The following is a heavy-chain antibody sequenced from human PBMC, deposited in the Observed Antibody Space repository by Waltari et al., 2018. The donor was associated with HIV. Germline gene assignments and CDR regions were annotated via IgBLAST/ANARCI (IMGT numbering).Heavy chain of an antibody. V-gene: IGHV4-39*01. Sequence: QLQLQEAGPGLVKSSETLSLTCNVSGGSVSTSTYYWAWVRQAPGKGLEWIGSCYYTGRTYYNPSLKSRLTISVDTSKNQVSLKLTSLTAADTAVYYCASVTAFYYFDLWGQGTPVTVSS. CDR3: ASVTAFYYFDL. J-gene: IGHJ4*02. CDR1: GGSVSTSTYY. CDR2: CYYTGRT. D-gene: IGHD3-3*01.